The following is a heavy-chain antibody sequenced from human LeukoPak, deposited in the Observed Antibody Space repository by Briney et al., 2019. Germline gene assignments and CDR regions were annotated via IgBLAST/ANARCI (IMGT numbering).Heavy chain of an antibody. CDR2: IYYTGTT. D-gene: IGHD1-26*01. CDR3: ARSYSGTGYYYYGMDV. CDR1: GGSISYYY. V-gene: IGHV4-59*01. Sequence: SETLSLTCTVSGGSISYYYWSWMGPPPAKGLEWIAYIYYTGTTNYNPSLKSRVTISLDTSKNQFSLKLTSVTAADTAVYYCARSYSGTGYYYYGMDVWGQGTTVTASS. J-gene: IGHJ6*02.